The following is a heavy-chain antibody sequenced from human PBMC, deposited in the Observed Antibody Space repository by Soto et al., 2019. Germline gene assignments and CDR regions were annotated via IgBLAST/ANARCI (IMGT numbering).Heavy chain of an antibody. CDR3: ASGSSVSAYIDY. J-gene: IGHJ4*02. CDR2: VYNGGST. CDR1: GGSVSSGTYY. D-gene: IGHD6-13*01. Sequence: SETLSLTCTVSGGSVSSGTYYWSWIRQPPGKGLEWIGYVYNGGSTNYNPSLQSRVSISVDTSKNQFSLKLNSMIAADTAVYYCASGSSVSAYIDYWGQGTLVTVSS. V-gene: IGHV4-61*01.